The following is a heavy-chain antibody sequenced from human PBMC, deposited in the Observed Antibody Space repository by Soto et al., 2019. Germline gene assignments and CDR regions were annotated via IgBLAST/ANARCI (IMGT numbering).Heavy chain of an antibody. D-gene: IGHD3-22*01. J-gene: IGHJ4*02. CDR3: AKSLYYYDSSTLDH. V-gene: IGHV3-43D*04. Sequence: GGSLRLSCAAAGFDFEDYAMHWVRQVPGKGLEWVSLTNSDGTDSYYMDSVKGRFTISRDNAKSTLYLQMDRLRPEDTALYFCAKSLYYYDSSTLDHWGQGTLVTVSS. CDR2: TNSDGTDS. CDR1: GFDFEDYA.